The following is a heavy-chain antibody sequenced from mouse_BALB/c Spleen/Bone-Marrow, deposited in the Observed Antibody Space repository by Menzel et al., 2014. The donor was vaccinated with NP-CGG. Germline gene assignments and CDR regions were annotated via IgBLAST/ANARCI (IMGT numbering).Heavy chain of an antibody. Sequence: EVQLQQSGAVLARPGASVRMSCKASGYTFTSFWMHWVKQRPGQGLEWIGAVYPGNSDTNYDQNFKGKAKLTAVTSTSTAYMEFSSLTNEDSAVYYCTRYYYGGRDWYFDVWGAGTTVTVSS. CDR2: VYPGNSDT. D-gene: IGHD1-1*01. V-gene: IGHV1-5*01. J-gene: IGHJ1*01. CDR3: TRYYYGGRDWYFDV. CDR1: GYTFTSFW.